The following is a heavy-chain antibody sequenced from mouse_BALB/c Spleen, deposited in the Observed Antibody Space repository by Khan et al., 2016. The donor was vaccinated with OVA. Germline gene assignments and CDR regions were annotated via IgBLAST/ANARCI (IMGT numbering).Heavy chain of an antibody. CDR1: GFSLSRYN. CDR3: VRTYYRYDGYFAMDY. J-gene: IGHJ4*01. CDR2: IWGGGST. D-gene: IGHD2-14*01. Sequence: VQLQESGPGLVAPSQSLSITCTVSGFSLSRYNLHWVRQPPGKGLEWLGIIWGGGSTDYNSALKSRLSISKDNSKSQVFLKMNSLQTDDIGMYYCVRTYYRYDGYFAMDYGGQGTAVTVTS. V-gene: IGHV2-6-4*01.